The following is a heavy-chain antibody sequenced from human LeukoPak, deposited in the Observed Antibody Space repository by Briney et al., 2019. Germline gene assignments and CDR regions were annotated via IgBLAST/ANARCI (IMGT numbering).Heavy chain of an antibody. V-gene: IGHV3-30*02. D-gene: IGHD2-8*01. J-gene: IGHJ4*02. Sequence: GGSLRLSCAASGFIFNTYGMHWVRQAPGKGLEWVSYISYDGSRKNYADSVKGRFTISRDNSKNTLFLQMNSLKAEDTAVYYCAKKLIGNVDYFDYWGQETLVTVSS. CDR1: GFIFNTYG. CDR2: ISYDGSRK. CDR3: AKKLIGNVDYFDY.